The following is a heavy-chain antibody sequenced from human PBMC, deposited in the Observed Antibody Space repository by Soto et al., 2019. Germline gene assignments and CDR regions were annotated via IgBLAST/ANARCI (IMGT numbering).Heavy chain of an antibody. Sequence: EVQLLQSGGGLVQPGGSLRLSCAASGFTVSGQSMTWVRQAPGKGLEWISGISATEGITFYADSVRGRFTISRDKSKNTIYLQMRSLTVEDTATYYCSRWSGYGDLWDQGTRVTVSA. CDR1: GFTVSGQS. CDR2: ISATEGIT. CDR3: SRWSGYGDL. D-gene: IGHD5-18*01. V-gene: IGHV3-23*01. J-gene: IGHJ4*02.